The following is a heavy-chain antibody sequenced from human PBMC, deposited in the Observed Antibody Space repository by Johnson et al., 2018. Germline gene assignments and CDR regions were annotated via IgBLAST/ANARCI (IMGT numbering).Heavy chain of an antibody. CDR2: ISYDGSNK. CDR3: ARDEGDAFDI. Sequence: QVQLVESGGGVVQPGRSLRLSCAASGFTFSSYGMHWVRQAPGKGLEWVAVISYDGSNKYYADSVKGRFTISRDNSKNTLYLQMNSRRAEDTAVYYCARDEGDAFDIWGQGTMVTVSS. V-gene: IGHV3-30*03. J-gene: IGHJ3*02. CDR1: GFTFSSYG.